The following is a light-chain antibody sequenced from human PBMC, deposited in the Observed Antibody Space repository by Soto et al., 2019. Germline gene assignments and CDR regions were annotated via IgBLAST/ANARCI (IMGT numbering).Light chain of an antibody. CDR1: QSISSY. V-gene: IGKV1-39*01. Sequence: DIQMTQSPSSLSASVGVRVTITCRASQSISSYLNWYQQKPGKAPKLLINAASSLQSGVTSRFSGSGAGTDFTLTISRLQPEDFAPYYCQQSYSTPWTFGQGTKVEIK. CDR3: QQSYSTPWT. J-gene: IGKJ1*01. CDR2: AAS.